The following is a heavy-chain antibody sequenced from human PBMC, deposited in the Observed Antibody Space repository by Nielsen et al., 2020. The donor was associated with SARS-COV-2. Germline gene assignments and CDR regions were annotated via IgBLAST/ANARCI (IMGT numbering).Heavy chain of an antibody. CDR3: ARATGGYCSGGSCYYFDY. V-gene: IGHV1-69*13. CDR2: IIPIFGTA. Sequence: SVKVSCKVSGGTFSSYAISWVRQAPGQGLEWMGGIIPIFGTANYAQKFQGRVTITADESTSTAYMELSSLRSEDTAVYYCARATGGYCSGGSCYYFDYWGQGTLVTVSS. D-gene: IGHD2-15*01. CDR1: GGTFSSYA. J-gene: IGHJ4*02.